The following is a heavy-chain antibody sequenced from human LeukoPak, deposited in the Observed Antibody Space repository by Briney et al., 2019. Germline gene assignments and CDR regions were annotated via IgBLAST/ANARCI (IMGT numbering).Heavy chain of an antibody. Sequence: SETLSLTCTVSGGSISSSSYYWGWIRQPPGKGLEWIGSVYYSGSTYYNPSLKSRVTISVDTSKNQFSLKLSSVTAADTAMYYCAREKIGTGTVLGKDYYYMDVWGKGTTVTVSS. V-gene: IGHV4-39*07. CDR2: VYYSGST. D-gene: IGHD3-16*01. CDR1: GGSISSSSYY. J-gene: IGHJ6*03. CDR3: AREKIGTGTVLGKDYYYMDV.